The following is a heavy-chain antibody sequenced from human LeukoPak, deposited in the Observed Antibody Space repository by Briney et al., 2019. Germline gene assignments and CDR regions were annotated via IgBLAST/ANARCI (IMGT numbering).Heavy chain of an antibody. CDR2: IYHSGST. CDR1: GYSISSDYY. V-gene: IGHV4-38-2*01. J-gene: IGHJ4*02. Sequence: SETLSLTCAVSGYSISSDYYWGWIRQPPGKGLEWIGTIYHSGSTYLNPSLKSRVTISEDTSKSQFSLNLNSVTAAGTAVYYCTSGPNFYYFDYWGQGTLVTVSS. D-gene: IGHD3-3*01. CDR3: TSGPNFYYFDY.